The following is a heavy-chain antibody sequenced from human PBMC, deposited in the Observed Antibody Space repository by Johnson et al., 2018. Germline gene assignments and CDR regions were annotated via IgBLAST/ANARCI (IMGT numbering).Heavy chain of an antibody. Sequence: QVQLVQSGAEVKKPGASVKVSCKASGYPFTSYYMHWVRQAPGQGLEWMGIINPSGGSTSYAPKFQGRVTMTRDTSTSTVSMELSSLRSEDTAVYYCAREEASTYYYYGMDVWGQGTTVTVSS. V-gene: IGHV1-46*01. J-gene: IGHJ6*02. CDR2: INPSGGST. CDR1: GYPFTSYY. CDR3: AREEASTYYYYGMDV. D-gene: IGHD2-15*01.